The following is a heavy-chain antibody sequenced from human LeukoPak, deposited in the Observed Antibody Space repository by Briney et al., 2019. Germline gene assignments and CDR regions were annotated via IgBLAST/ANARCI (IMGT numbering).Heavy chain of an antibody. CDR3: ARGRSSGYSYYFDY. CDR2: TYSGGST. J-gene: IGHJ4*02. CDR1: GFTVSSNY. Sequence: PGGSLRLSCAASGFTVSSNYMSWVRQAPGKGLEWVSVTYSGGSTYYADSVKGRFTISRDNSKNTLYLQMNSLRAEDTAVYYCARGRSSGYSYYFDYWGQGTLVTVSS. D-gene: IGHD3-22*01. V-gene: IGHV3-66*02.